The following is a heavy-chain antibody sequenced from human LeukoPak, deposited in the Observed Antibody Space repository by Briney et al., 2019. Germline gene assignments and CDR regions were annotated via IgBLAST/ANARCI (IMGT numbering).Heavy chain of an antibody. CDR1: GGSISSYY. Sequence: SETLSLTCTVSGGSISSYYWSWIRQPAGKGLEWIGRIYTSGSTNYNPSLKSRVTMSVDTSKNQFSLKLSSVTAADTAVYYCARLPNSSGWYSYFDFWGQGTLVTVSS. CDR3: ARLPNSSGWYSYFDF. J-gene: IGHJ4*02. V-gene: IGHV4-4*07. D-gene: IGHD6-19*01. CDR2: IYTSGST.